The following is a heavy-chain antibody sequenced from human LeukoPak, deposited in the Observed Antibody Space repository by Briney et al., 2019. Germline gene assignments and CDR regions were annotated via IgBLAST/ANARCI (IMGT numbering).Heavy chain of an antibody. CDR3: AKHPNLWFFDY. J-gene: IGHJ4*02. CDR1: GFTFNNYV. Sequence: GGSLRLSCAASGFTFNNYVMNWVRQAPGKGLEWGSGISGSGGNTYYADSVKGRFTISKDNSKNTLYLQMTSLRAEDTAVYYCAKHPNLWFFDYWGLGTLVTVSS. D-gene: IGHD3-10*01. V-gene: IGHV3-23*01. CDR2: ISGSGGNT.